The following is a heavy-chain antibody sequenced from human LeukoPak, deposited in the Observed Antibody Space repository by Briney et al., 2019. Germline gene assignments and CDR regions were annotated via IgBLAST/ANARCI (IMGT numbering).Heavy chain of an antibody. CDR3: SRAVGYDVLAGFYRGWFFDL. CDR2: INHSGST. J-gene: IGHJ2*01. CDR1: GGSFSGYY. Sequence: SETLSLTCAVYGGSFSGYYWSWIRQPPGKGLEWIGEINHSGSTDCNPSLKSRVTISVDTSKNQFSLKLSSVTAADTAVYYCSRAVGYDVLAGFYRGWFFDLWGRGTLVTVSS. V-gene: IGHV4-34*01. D-gene: IGHD3-9*01.